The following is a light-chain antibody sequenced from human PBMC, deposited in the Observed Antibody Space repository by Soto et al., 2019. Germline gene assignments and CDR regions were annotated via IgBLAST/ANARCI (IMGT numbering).Light chain of an antibody. CDR2: EVS. CDR3: SSYTTSTSFIL. V-gene: IGLV2-14*01. CDR1: SXDIGNYDF. Sequence: QSVLTQPDSVSGSPGQSITICCTGTSXDIGNYDFVSWYQQVPGTAPKAMIYEVSSRPSGVSNRFSGSKSGNTASLTISGLQAEDEAYYYCSSYTTSTSFILFGGGTKVTVL. J-gene: IGLJ2*01.